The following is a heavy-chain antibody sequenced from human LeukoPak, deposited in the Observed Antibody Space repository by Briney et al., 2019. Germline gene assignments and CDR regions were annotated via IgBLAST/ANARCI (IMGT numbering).Heavy chain of an antibody. D-gene: IGHD6-6*01. CDR3: ARGSATGRPNFDY. CDR1: GGSISSGSYY. V-gene: IGHV4-61*01. CDR2: IYYSGGT. J-gene: IGHJ4*02. Sequence: SQTLSLTCTVSGGSISSGSYYWSWIRQPPGKGLEWIGYIYYSGGTNYNPPLNSRVTISIDTSKNQFSLSLSSVTAADTAVYFCARGSATGRPNFDYWGQGTLVTVSS.